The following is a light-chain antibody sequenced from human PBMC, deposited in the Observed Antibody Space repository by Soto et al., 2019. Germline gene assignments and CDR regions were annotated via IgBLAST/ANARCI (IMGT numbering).Light chain of an antibody. CDR1: QTISSW. CDR3: QQYNSFSVT. CDR2: DAS. J-gene: IGKJ4*01. Sequence: DIQMTQSPSTLSGSVGDRVTITCRASQTISSWLAWYQQKPGKAPKLLIYDASSLQSGVPSRFSGSGSGTEFTLTISSLQPDDFATYYCQQYNSFSVTFGGGTKVDI. V-gene: IGKV1-5*01.